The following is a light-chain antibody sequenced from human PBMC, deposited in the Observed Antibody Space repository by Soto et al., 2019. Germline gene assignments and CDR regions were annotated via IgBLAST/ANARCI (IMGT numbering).Light chain of an antibody. CDR2: GAR. J-gene: IGKJ1*01. V-gene: IGKV3-20*01. Sequence: IMLTPTPVTVSLSPGHTASFSGRASQGVAIGYLAWFQHKPGQSPRLLMFGARTRATGIPDRFSASGSGADFSLTISRVEPEDFAVYYCQQYGRSPWTFGQGTKVDI. CDR1: QGVAIGY. CDR3: QQYGRSPWT.